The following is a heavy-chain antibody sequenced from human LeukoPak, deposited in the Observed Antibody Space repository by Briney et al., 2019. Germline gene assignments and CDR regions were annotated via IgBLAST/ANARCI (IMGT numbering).Heavy chain of an antibody. CDR1: GGSLSSGGYY. V-gene: IGHV4-39*01. Sequence: SETLSLTCTVSGGSLSSGGYYWGWLRQPPGKGLVWVGSIYYSGSTYYNPSLKSPVNISVATSKDQFSLKLSSVTAADTAVYYCASSGDSSGYRLRYFDYWGQGTLVTVSS. D-gene: IGHD3-22*01. CDR3: ASSGDSSGYRLRYFDY. CDR2: IYYSGST. J-gene: IGHJ4*02.